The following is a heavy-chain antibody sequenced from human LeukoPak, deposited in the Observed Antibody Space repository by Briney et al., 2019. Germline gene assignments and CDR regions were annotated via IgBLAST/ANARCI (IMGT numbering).Heavy chain of an antibody. V-gene: IGHV1-24*01. J-gene: IGHJ6*02. CDR1: GYALTELS. Sequence: DSVKVSCKVSGYALTELSMFWVRQAPGKGLEWMGSFDLEDGKTVYAQKFQGRVTMTEDTSTDTAHMELSRLGSEDPAVYYCAKGYLVPAGLMDVWGQGTTVTVSS. D-gene: IGHD2-2*01. CDR3: AKGYLVPAGLMDV. CDR2: FDLEDGKT.